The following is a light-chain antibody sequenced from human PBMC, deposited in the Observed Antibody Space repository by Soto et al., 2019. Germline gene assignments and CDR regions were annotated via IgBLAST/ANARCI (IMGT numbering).Light chain of an antibody. J-gene: IGKJ5*01. Sequence: EIVLTQSPATLSLSPGERATLSCRASQTVSDYLAWYQQKPGQAPRPHIYYASTRATDVPASFSGRGSGTDFTPTISSLEPAEFAAYYCQLSSNWPPFGHGTRLEIK. CDR2: YAS. CDR3: QLSSNWPP. CDR1: QTVSDY. V-gene: IGKV3-11*01.